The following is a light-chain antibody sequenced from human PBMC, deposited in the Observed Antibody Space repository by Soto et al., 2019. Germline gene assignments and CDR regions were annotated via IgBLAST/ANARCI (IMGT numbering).Light chain of an antibody. Sequence: DIQMTQSPSSLSASVGDRVTITCQASQDISNYLNWYQQKPGKVPKLLIFDASNVETGVPSRFSGSGSGTDFTFTISSLPPEDIGTYYCQQYEDLPLTFGGGTRVEIK. CDR2: DAS. CDR3: QQYEDLPLT. V-gene: IGKV1-33*01. CDR1: QDISNY. J-gene: IGKJ4*01.